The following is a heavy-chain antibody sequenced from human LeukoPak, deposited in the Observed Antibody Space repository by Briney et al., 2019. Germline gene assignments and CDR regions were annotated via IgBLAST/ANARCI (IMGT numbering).Heavy chain of an antibody. CDR2: ISGSGGST. D-gene: IGHD6-19*01. V-gene: IGHV3-23*01. CDR1: GFTFSSYA. Sequence: GGSLRLSCAASGFTFSSYAMSWVRQAPGKGLEWVSAISGSGGSTYYADSVKGRFTTSRDNSKNTLYLQMNSLRAEDTAVYYCAKDWRRGVAGNLDYWGQGTLVTVSS. J-gene: IGHJ4*02. CDR3: AKDWRRGVAGNLDY.